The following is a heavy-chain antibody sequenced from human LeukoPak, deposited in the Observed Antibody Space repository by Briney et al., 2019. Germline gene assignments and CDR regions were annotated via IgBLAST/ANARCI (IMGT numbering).Heavy chain of an antibody. Sequence: GASVKVSCKASGYTFTSYYMHWVRQATGQGLEWMGWMNPNSGNTGYAQKFQGRVTMTRNTSISTAYMELSSLRSEDTAVYYCARGPDGGTQWLVPYYYYYGMDVWGQGTTVTVSS. D-gene: IGHD6-19*01. CDR3: ARGPDGGTQWLVPYYYYYGMDV. J-gene: IGHJ6*02. CDR2: MNPNSGNT. CDR1: GYTFTSYY. V-gene: IGHV1-8*02.